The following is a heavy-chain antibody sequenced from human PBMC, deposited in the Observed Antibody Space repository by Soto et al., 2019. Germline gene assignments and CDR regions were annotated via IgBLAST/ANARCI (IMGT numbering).Heavy chain of an antibody. CDR3: ARNSGRSGGPYFTRGLAGFDY. CDR1: GYSFPSYW. J-gene: IGHJ4*02. CDR2: IYPGDSDT. D-gene: IGHD3-10*01. Sequence: GESLKISCEGSGYSFPSYWIVWVRQMPGKGLEWMGIIYPGDSDTRYSPSFQGQVTISADKSITTAYLQWSSLKASDSAMYYCARNSGRSGGPYFTRGLAGFDYWGQGTLVTVSS. V-gene: IGHV5-51*01.